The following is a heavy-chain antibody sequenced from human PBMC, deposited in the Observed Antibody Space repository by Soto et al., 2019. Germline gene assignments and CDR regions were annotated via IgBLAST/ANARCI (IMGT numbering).Heavy chain of an antibody. CDR1: GGTFRPYP. V-gene: IGHV1-69*04. J-gene: IGHJ4*02. D-gene: IGHD3-10*01. CDR3: TRDWEITGSTWSFGGF. Sequence: QVQLVQSGAEVKKPGSSVKVSCKASGGTFRPYPVNGVRQAPGQGLEWMGRNIPFHGVRNYAQKLQARVTITADKSTSTAYMELSGLRFEDTAMYYCTRDWEITGSTWSFGGFWGRGTLVTVSS. CDR2: NIPFHGVR.